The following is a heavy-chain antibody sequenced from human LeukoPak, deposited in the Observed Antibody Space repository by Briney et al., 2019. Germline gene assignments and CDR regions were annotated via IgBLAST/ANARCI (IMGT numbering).Heavy chain of an antibody. CDR1: GFTFSSYA. Sequence: GGSLRLSCVASGFTFSSYAMSWVRQAPGKGLEWVSDINGSGDNTYYADSVKGRFTISRDNSKNTLSLQMNSLRAEDTAIYYCARDNSVDDNAWWFDPWGQGTLVTVSS. V-gene: IGHV3-23*01. J-gene: IGHJ5*02. CDR2: INGSGDNT. CDR3: ARDNSVDDNAWWFDP. D-gene: IGHD3-22*01.